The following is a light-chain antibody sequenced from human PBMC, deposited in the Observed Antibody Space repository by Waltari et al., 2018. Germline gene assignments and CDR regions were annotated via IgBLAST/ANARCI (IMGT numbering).Light chain of an antibody. J-gene: IGKJ5*01. Sequence: IVLTQSPATLSVSPGESAIISCRASQSVTSNLAWYQQKPGQAPRLLIYDASTRATSIPARFRGSGSGTEFTLTISSLQSEDSATYNCQQYNRWPPITFGQGTRLEIK. CDR3: QQYNRWPPIT. CDR1: QSVTSN. CDR2: DAS. V-gene: IGKV3-15*01.